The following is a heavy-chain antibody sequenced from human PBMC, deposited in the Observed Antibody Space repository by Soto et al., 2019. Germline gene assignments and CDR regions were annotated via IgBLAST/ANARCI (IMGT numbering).Heavy chain of an antibody. D-gene: IGHD6-13*01. V-gene: IGHV3-15*01. Sequence: GGSLRLSCAASGFTFSNAWMSWVRQAPGKGLEWVGRIKSKTDGGTTDYAAPVKGRFTISRDDSKNTLYLQTNSLKTEDTAVYYCTTDLGYSSSWYRPYYYYYMDVWGKGTTVTVSS. CDR3: TTDLGYSSSWYRPYYYYYMDV. CDR1: GFTFSNAW. CDR2: IKSKTDGGTT. J-gene: IGHJ6*03.